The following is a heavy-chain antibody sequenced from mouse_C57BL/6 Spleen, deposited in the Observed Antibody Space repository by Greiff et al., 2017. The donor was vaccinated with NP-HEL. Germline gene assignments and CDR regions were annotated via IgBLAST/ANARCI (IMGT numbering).Heavy chain of an antibody. CDR2: ISSGSSTI. J-gene: IGHJ2*01. CDR3: ARRRYGDYCDY. CDR1: GFTFSDYG. D-gene: IGHD1-1*01. Sequence: DVQLVESGGGLVKPGGSLKLSCAASGFTFSDYGMHWVRQAPEKGLEWVAYISSGSSTIYYADTVKGRFTISRDKAKNTLFLQMTILRSEDTAMYDCARRRYGDYCDYWGQGTTLTVSS. V-gene: IGHV5-17*01.